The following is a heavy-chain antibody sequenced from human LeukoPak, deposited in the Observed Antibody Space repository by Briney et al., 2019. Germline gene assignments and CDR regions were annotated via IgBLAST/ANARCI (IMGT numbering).Heavy chain of an antibody. D-gene: IGHD2-15*01. Sequence: QTGGSLRLSCAASGLTFSNYAMTWVRQAPGKGLEWVSTITGSGNDAYYADSVKGRFTISRDNSKNMLYLQMDSLRAEDTAVYYCAKGATGLRIVGDDWGQGTLVTVSS. J-gene: IGHJ4*02. CDR3: AKGATGLRIVGDD. V-gene: IGHV3-23*01. CDR1: GLTFSNYA. CDR2: ITGSGNDA.